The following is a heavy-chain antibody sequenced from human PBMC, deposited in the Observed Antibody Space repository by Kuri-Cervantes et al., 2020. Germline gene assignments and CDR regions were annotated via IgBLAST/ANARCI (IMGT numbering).Heavy chain of an antibody. Sequence: LSLTCAASGFTFSSYGMHWVRQAPGKGLEWVAVISYDGSNKYYADSVKGRFTISRDNSKNTLYLQMNSLRDEDTAVYYCARGRPEGGSGWYVSWFDPWGQGTLVTVSS. V-gene: IGHV3-30*03. D-gene: IGHD6-19*01. CDR3: ARGRPEGGSGWYVSWFDP. CDR2: ISYDGSNK. CDR1: GFTFSSYG. J-gene: IGHJ5*02.